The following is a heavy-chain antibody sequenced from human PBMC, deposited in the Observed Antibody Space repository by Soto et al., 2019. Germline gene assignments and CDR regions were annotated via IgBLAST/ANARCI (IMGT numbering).Heavy chain of an antibody. Sequence: DVQLVESGGGLVKPGGSLRLSCEVSGFSFSISAMNWVLQSPGKGLEWVSSINSGSTSVRYADSVKGRFTISRDNANNSLSLHMNSLRVEDTAVYYCARGGGSLNYWGQGTLVTVSS. CDR3: ARGGGSLNY. CDR1: GFSFSISA. J-gene: IGHJ4*02. D-gene: IGHD2-15*01. CDR2: INSGSTSV. V-gene: IGHV3-21*02.